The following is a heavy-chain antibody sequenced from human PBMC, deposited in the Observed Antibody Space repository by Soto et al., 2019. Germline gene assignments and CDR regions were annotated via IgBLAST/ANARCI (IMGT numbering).Heavy chain of an antibody. D-gene: IGHD5-12*01. V-gene: IGHV3-33*01. CDR2: IWYDGSNK. Sequence: GGSLRLSCAASGFTFSSYGIHWVRQAPGKGLEWVAVIWYDGSNKYYADSVKGRFTISRDNSKNTLYLQMNSLRAEDTAVYYCARGEMATITPAAFDIWGQGTMVTVSS. J-gene: IGHJ3*02. CDR1: GFTFSSYG. CDR3: ARGEMATITPAAFDI.